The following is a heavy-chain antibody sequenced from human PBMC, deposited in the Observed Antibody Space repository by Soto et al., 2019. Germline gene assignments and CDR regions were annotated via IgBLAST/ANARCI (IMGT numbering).Heavy chain of an antibody. Sequence: SETLSLTCTVSGGSISSYYWSWIRQPPGKGLEWIGYIYYSGSTNYNPSLKSRVTISVDTSKNQFSLKLSSVTAADTAVYYCARGLAAENWYFDLWGRGTLVTVSS. V-gene: IGHV4-59*12. CDR1: GGSISSYY. J-gene: IGHJ2*01. CDR2: IYYSGST. D-gene: IGHD6-13*01. CDR3: ARGLAAENWYFDL.